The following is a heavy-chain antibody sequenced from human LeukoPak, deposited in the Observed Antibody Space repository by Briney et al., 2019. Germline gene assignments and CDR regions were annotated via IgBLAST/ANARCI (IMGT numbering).Heavy chain of an antibody. V-gene: IGHV1-69*04. CDR3: ARDLKDTYGMDV. J-gene: IGHJ6*02. D-gene: IGHD3-9*01. CDR1: GGTFSSYA. Sequence: ASVKASCKASGGTFSSYAISWVRQAPGQGLEWMGRIIPILGIANYAQKFQGRVTITADKSTSTAYMELSSLRSEDTAVYYCARDLKDTYGMDVWGQGTTVTVSS. CDR2: IIPILGIA.